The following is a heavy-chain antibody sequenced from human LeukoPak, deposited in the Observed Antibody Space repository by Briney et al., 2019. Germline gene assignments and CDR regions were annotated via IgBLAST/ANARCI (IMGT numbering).Heavy chain of an antibody. V-gene: IGHV3-30-3*01. CDR2: ISYDGSNK. J-gene: IGHJ4*02. D-gene: IGHD1-26*01. CDR1: GFTFSSYA. CDR3: ARDKYPGSGSYYIFDY. Sequence: GGSLRLSCAASGFTFSSYAMHWVRQAPGKGLEWVAVISYDGSNKYYADSVKGRFIISRDNYKNTLYLQMNSLRAEDTAVYYCARDKYPGSGSYYIFDYWGQGTLVTVSS.